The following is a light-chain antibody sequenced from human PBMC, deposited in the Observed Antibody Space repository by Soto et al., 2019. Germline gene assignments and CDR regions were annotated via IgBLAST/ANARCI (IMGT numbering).Light chain of an antibody. CDR3: QQYGSSAPIT. Sequence: EIVLTQSPGTLSLSPGERATLSCRASQSVSSNYLAWYQQKPGQAPSLLIYGASSRATGIPDRFSGSGSGTDFTLTISRLEPEDFAMYYCQQYGSSAPITFGQGTRLDI. V-gene: IGKV3-20*01. CDR2: GAS. CDR1: QSVSSNY. J-gene: IGKJ5*01.